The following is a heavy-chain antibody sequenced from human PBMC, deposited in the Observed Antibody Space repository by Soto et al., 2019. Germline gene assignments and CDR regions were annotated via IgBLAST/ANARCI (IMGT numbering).Heavy chain of an antibody. CDR3: AKRGGDYPPIDYYYYAFDV. CDR1: GFSFSNAW. Sequence: EVQLVESGGGLVKPGGSLRLSCAASGFSFSNAWMSWVRQAPGKGLEWVGRIKTKTDGGTTDYAAPVKGRFTISRDDSKNTLSLQMNSLRAEDTAVYYCAKRGGDYPPIDYYYYAFDVWGQGTTVTVSS. V-gene: IGHV3-15*01. J-gene: IGHJ6*02. CDR2: IKTKTDGGTT. D-gene: IGHD2-21*02.